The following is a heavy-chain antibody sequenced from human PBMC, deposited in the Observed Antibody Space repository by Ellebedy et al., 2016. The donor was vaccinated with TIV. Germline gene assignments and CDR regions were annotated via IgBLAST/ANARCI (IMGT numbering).Heavy chain of an antibody. D-gene: IGHD3-10*01. J-gene: IGHJ5*02. CDR1: GGSINDNH. CDR2: IYLSGTT. CDR3: VRQVYYSGSGESWFDP. V-gene: IGHV4-59*08. Sequence: MPSETLSLTCTVSGGSINDNHWSWIRQPPGKGLQWIGYIYLSGTTNYNPSLKSRVTISVDRSKNQFSLNLRSVTAADTAVYYCVRQVYYSGSGESWFDPWGQGTLVTVSS.